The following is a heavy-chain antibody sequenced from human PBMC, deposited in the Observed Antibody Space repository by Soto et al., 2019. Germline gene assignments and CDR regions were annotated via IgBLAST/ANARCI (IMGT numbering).Heavy chain of an antibody. Sequence: EVQLVESGGGLVQPGGSLRLSCAASGFTFSTYDMHWVRQPAGKGREWVAAIGLVGDTYYPGSVKGRFTISREDAKNSLHLEVNSLRVEDTAIYYCEREAGRGSGGVQELDYWGQGTLVTVSS. J-gene: IGHJ4*02. CDR1: GFTFSTYD. CDR3: EREAGRGSGGVQELDY. CDR2: IGLVGDT. D-gene: IGHD1-26*01. V-gene: IGHV3-13*01.